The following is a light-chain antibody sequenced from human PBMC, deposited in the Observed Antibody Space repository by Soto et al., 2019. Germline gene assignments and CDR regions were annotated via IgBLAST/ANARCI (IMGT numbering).Light chain of an antibody. J-gene: IGLJ1*01. CDR3: RSYTTSNTRQII. CDR2: DVS. CDR1: SSDVGGYNY. V-gene: IGLV2-14*01. Sequence: QSVLTQPASVSGSPGQSITISCTGTSSDVGGYNYVSWYQQHPGKAPKFMIYDVSNRPSGVSNRFSGSKSGNTASLTISGLQAEDEADKYCRSYTTSNTRQIIFGTGTKVTDL.